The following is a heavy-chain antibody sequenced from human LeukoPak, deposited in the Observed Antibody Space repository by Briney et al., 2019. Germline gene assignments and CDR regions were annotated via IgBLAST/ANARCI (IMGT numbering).Heavy chain of an antibody. CDR2: ISYDGSNK. CDR3: AKDDGSGSYSES. D-gene: IGHD3-10*01. Sequence: GGSLRLSCAASGFTFSSYAMHWVRQAPGKGLEWVAVISYDGSNKYYADSVKGRFTISRDNSKNTLYLQMNSLRAEDTAVYYCAKDDGSGSYSESWGQGTLVTVSS. J-gene: IGHJ4*02. CDR1: GFTFSSYA. V-gene: IGHV3-30-3*01.